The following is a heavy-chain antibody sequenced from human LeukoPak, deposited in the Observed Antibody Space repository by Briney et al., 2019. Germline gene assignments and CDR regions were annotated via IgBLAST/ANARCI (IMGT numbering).Heavy chain of an antibody. CDR3: AARPGEVAVPYDY. D-gene: IGHD2-15*01. V-gene: IGHV3-30*03. Sequence: GRSLRLSCAASGFTFSSYGMHWVRQAPGKGLEWVAVISYDGSNKYYADSVKGRFTISRDTSKNTLYLQMPSLRAEDTAVYYCAARPGEVAVPYDYWGQGTLVTVSS. CDR1: GFTFSSYG. J-gene: IGHJ4*02. CDR2: ISYDGSNK.